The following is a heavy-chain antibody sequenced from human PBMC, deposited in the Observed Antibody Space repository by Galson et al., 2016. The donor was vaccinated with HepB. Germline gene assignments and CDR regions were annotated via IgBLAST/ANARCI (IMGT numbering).Heavy chain of an antibody. J-gene: IGHJ5*02. CDR2: IWPDDSNT. D-gene: IGHD3-3*01. Sequence: QSGAEVKKPGESLKISCKGSGSSFSNHWIGWVRQMPGKGPEWMGIIWPDDSNTIYSPSFQGQVTISADKSISTAYLQWSSLEASDTAMYFCARHGNTRSQFNGFDPWGQGTLVTVSS. CDR1: GSSFSNHW. CDR3: ARHGNTRSQFNGFDP. V-gene: IGHV5-51*01.